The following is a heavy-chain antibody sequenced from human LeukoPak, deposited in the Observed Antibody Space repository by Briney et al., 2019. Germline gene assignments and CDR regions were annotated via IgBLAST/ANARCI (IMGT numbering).Heavy chain of an antibody. CDR2: IYTSGST. CDR3: AKGGSSWPFDY. CDR1: GGSISSYY. Sequence: SETLSLTCTVSGGSISSYYWSWIRQPAWKGLEWIGRIYTSGSTNYNPSLKSRVTISVDKSKNQFSLKLSSVTAADTAVYYCAKGGSSWPFDYWGQGTLVTVSS. V-gene: IGHV4-4*07. D-gene: IGHD6-13*01. J-gene: IGHJ4*02.